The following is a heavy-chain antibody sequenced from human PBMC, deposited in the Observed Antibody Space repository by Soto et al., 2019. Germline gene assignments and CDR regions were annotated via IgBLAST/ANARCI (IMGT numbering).Heavy chain of an antibody. J-gene: IGHJ5*02. CDR3: ARHAYSDYVLTWFDP. Sequence: QLQLQESGPGLVKSSESLSLTCTVSGGSIQSFDYFWGWIRQAPGKGLEWIGSINYSGSAYHNLSLKSRVTMSVETSRNHVSLTLSSVTAADTAIYYCARHAYSDYVLTWFDPWGQGILVTVSS. CDR1: GGSIQSFDYF. D-gene: IGHD4-17*01. V-gene: IGHV4-39*01. CDR2: INYSGSA.